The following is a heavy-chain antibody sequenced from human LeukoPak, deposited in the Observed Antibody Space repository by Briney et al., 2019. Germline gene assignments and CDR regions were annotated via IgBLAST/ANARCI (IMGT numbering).Heavy chain of an antibody. CDR1: GFTFSRYA. D-gene: IGHD3-10*01. J-gene: IGHJ4*02. Sequence: PGGSLTLSCSASGFTFSRYAMHWVRQAPGKGLEYVSAISSNGGSTYYADSVKGRFTISRDNSKNTLYLQMSSLRAEDTAVYYCVKDGSGSYYTYYFDYWGQGTLVTVSS. CDR3: VKDGSGSYYTYYFDY. CDR2: ISSNGGST. V-gene: IGHV3-64D*06.